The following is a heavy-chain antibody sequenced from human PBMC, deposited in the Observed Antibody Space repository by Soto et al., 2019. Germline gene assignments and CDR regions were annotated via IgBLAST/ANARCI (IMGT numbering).Heavy chain of an antibody. CDR3: ARATGGGHGYIDM. J-gene: IGHJ4*01. CDR1: GFSINNYA. V-gene: IGHV3-23*01. D-gene: IGHD5-18*01. CDR2: ISGSGENT. Sequence: VGSLRLSCTASGFSINNYAGTWVRQAPGRGLEWVSSISGSGENTYYTDSVKGRFTISRDDSKNTVFLQMNSLRGDDSGIYFCARATGGGHGYIDMWGPGTLVTSPQ.